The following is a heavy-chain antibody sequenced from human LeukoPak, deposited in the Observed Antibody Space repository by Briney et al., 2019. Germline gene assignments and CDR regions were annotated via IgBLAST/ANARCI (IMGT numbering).Heavy chain of an antibody. CDR3: ARVSDIVVVPAALGYFDY. J-gene: IGHJ4*02. Sequence: PSETLSLTCAVYGGSFSGYYWSWIRQPPGKGLEWIGEINHSGSTNYNPSLKSRVTISVDTSKNQFSLKLSSVTAADTAVYYCARVSDIVVVPAALGYFDYWGQGTLVTVSS. CDR2: INHSGST. V-gene: IGHV4-34*01. D-gene: IGHD2-2*01. CDR1: GGSFSGYY.